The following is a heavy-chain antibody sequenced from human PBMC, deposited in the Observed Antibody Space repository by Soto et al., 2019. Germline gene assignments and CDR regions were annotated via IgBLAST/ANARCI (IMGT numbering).Heavy chain of an antibody. CDR1: GGTISSWY. V-gene: IGHV4-59*04. J-gene: IGHJ5*02. D-gene: IGHD2-21*02. CDR2: IYYSGST. CDR3: ARHPSDFWFDP. Sequence: PSETLSLTCTVSGGTISSWYWSWIRQPPGKGLEWIGYIYYSGSTYYNPSLKSRVTVSVDTSKNQFSLKLSSVTAADTAVYYCARHPSDFWFDPWGQGTLVTVSS.